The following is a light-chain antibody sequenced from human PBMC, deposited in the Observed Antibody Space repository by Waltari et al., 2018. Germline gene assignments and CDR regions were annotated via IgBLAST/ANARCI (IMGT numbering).Light chain of an antibody. CDR2: PPS. CDR3: QQSYSIPWT. J-gene: IGKJ1*01. Sequence: IQMTQSPSSLSASVGDRVTITCRASQSVSGYLHWYQQKPGKAPKLLMYPPSSLQSGVPSRFSGSGSGTDFTLTISSLQPEDYATYYCQQSYSIPWTFGQGTKVEIK. V-gene: IGKV1-39*01. CDR1: QSVSGY.